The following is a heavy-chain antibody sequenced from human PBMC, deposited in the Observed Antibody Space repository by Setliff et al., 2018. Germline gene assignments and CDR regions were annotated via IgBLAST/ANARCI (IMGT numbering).Heavy chain of an antibody. Sequence: GGSLRLSCAAAGFSFSDYYMHWVRQAPGKGLEWVAFIRFDGSNKNYEDSVKGRFTISRDNSKNTLYLQMNNLRGDDTAVYYCAKERTMAVSSIPDYWGQGVLVTVSS. J-gene: IGHJ4*02. CDR1: GFSFSDYY. V-gene: IGHV3-30*02. D-gene: IGHD2-21*02. CDR2: IRFDGSNK. CDR3: AKERTMAVSSIPDY.